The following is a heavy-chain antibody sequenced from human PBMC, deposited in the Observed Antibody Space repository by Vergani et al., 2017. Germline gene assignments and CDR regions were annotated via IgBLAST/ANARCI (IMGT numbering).Heavy chain of an antibody. CDR2: IASSGTIT. CDR1: GFRFSNYA. D-gene: IGHD3-3*01. J-gene: IGHJ4*02. CDR3: AKGGTITIFGSVDYY. Sequence: DVELLESGGALVQPGGSLRLSCAASGFRFSNYAMSWVRQAPGKGLEWVAAIASSGTITYYSDSVKSRFTVSRDNSQNTLFLQMSSLRAEDTALYYCAKGGTITIFGSVDYYWGQGTPVTVSS. V-gene: IGHV3-23*01.